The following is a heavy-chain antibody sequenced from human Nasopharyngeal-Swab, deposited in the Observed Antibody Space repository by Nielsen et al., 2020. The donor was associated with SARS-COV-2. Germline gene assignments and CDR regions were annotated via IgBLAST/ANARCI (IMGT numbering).Heavy chain of an antibody. CDR3: ARSLYSSGWYLDY. D-gene: IGHD6-19*01. V-gene: IGHV3-74*01. CDR1: GFTFSSYW. J-gene: IGHJ4*02. Sequence: GESLKISCAASGFTFSSYWMHWVRQAPGKGLVWVSRINSDGSSTSYADSVKGRFTISRDNAKNTLYLQMNSLRAEDTAVYYRARSLYSSGWYLDYWGQGTLVTVSS. CDR2: INSDGSST.